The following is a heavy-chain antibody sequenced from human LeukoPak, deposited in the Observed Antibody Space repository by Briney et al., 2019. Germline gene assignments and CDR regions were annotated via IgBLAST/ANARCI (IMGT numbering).Heavy chain of an antibody. V-gene: IGHV3-23*01. CDR3: ARDSQFDC. J-gene: IGHJ4*02. CDR1: GFTFNNYA. Sequence: GGSLRLSCAASGFTFNNYAMSWVRQAPGKGLEWVSTIGNSGATTYYADSVKGRFTISRDNTESTLYLQMNSLRAEDTAVYYCARDSQFDCWGQGSLVTVSS. CDR2: IGNSGATT.